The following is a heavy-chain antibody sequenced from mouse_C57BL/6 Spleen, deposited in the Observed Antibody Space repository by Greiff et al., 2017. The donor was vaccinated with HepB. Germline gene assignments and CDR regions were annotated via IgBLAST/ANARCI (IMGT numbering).Heavy chain of an antibody. Sequence: VQLQQSGPVLVKPGASVKMSCKASGYTFTDYYMNWVKQSHGKSLEWIGVINPYNGGTSYNQKFKGKATLTVDKSSSTAYMELNSLTSEDSAVYYCARVYGNYEGYWYFDVWGTGTTVTVSS. D-gene: IGHD2-1*01. CDR2: INPYNGGT. V-gene: IGHV1-19*01. CDR1: GYTFTDYY. J-gene: IGHJ1*03. CDR3: ARVYGNYEGYWYFDV.